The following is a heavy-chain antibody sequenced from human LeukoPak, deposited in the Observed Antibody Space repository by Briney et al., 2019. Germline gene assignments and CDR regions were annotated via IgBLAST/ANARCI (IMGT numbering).Heavy chain of an antibody. D-gene: IGHD2-15*01. V-gene: IGHV4-59*01. CDR3: ARDLSGGSCFDI. Sequence: SETLSLTCTVSGGSISRYYWSWLRQPPGKGLEWLGYIYYSGSTNYNPSLKSRVTISVDTSKNQFSLKLSSVTAADTAVYYCARDLSGGSCFDIWGQGTMVTVSS. CDR1: GGSISRYY. J-gene: IGHJ3*02. CDR2: IYYSGST.